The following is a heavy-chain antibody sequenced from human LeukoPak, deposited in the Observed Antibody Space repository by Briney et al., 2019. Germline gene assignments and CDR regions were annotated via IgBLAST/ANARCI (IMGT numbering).Heavy chain of an antibody. D-gene: IGHD3-22*01. Sequence: GGSLRLSCAASGFTFSDSYMTWVRQAPGKGVEWVAYISGSGHDINYSESAKGRFTISRDNAKNSLYLQMNSLRAEDTAVYYCAKLGDSTAYSISDYWGQGTLVTVSS. V-gene: IGHV3-11*01. CDR1: GFTFSDSY. CDR3: AKLGDSTAYSISDY. J-gene: IGHJ4*02. CDR2: ISGSGHDI.